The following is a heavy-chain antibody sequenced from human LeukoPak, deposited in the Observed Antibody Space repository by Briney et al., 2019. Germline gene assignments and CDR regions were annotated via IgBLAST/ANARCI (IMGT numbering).Heavy chain of an antibody. V-gene: IGHV4-59*03. Sequence: PSETLSLTCTVSGDSTSNFHRNWIRQSPGKGLEWIGNIHYSGTSVYNPSLKSRDTISIDTSRRQFFLKLNSVTAADTAAYFCALAPNSNWFDFWGPGTLVTVSS. D-gene: IGHD2-8*01. CDR3: ALAPNSNWFDF. CDR2: IHYSGTS. J-gene: IGHJ5*01. CDR1: GDSTSNFH.